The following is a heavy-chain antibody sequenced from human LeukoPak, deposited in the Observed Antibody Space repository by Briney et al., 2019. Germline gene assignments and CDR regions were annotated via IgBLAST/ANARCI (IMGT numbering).Heavy chain of an antibody. CDR2: IYYSGST. J-gene: IGHJ5*02. V-gene: IGHV4-59*01. CDR3: ARTVVAAHNWFDP. CDR1: GGSISSYY. D-gene: IGHD4-23*01. Sequence: SETLSLTCTVSGGSISSYYWSWIRQPPGKGLEWIGYIYYSGSTNYNPSHKSRVTISVDTSKNQSSLKLSSVTAADTAVYYCARTVVAAHNWFDPWGQGTLVTVSS.